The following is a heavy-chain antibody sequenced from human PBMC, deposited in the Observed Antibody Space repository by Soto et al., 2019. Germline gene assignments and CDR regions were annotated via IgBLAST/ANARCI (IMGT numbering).Heavy chain of an antibody. CDR2: IYYSGST. J-gene: IGHJ4*02. CDR3: ARHVRSSRWLIDY. D-gene: IGHD6-19*01. V-gene: IGHV4-39*01. CDR1: GGSISSSSYY. Sequence: SETLSLTYTVSGGSISSSSYYWGWIRQPPGKGLEWIGSIYYSGSTYYNPSLKSRVTISVDTSKNQFSLKLSSVTAADTAVYYCARHVRSSRWLIDYWGQGTLVTVSS.